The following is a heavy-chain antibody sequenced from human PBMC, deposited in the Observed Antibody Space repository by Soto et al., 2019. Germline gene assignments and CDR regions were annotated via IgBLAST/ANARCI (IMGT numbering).Heavy chain of an antibody. V-gene: IGHV4-34*01. CDR1: AGSFSHYY. D-gene: IGHD6-19*01. CDR2: IKHSGSS. J-gene: IGHJ3*02. CDR3: ARGGSSDWQVALDI. Sequence: QVQQQPWRAGLLKPSETLSLTCAVYAGSFSHYYWNWIRQSPGKGLEWIGKIKHSGSSNYNPSLRSRVSISVDMSKNQFSLRLTSVTAADTAVYYCARGGSSDWQVALDIWGQGTMVTVSS.